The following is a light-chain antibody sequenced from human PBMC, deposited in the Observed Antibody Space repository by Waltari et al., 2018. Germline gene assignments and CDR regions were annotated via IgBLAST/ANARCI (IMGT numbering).Light chain of an antibody. CDR1: QTIVRS. Sequence: DIQLTQSPSSLSASVGERVTITCRASQTIVRSLNWYQQQPGKAPKLLIYAASNLQSGVPSRFRGSGSGTDFTLTIASLQPEDFATYYCQQSFTTPTFGGGTTVDIK. CDR2: AAS. J-gene: IGKJ4*01. CDR3: QQSFTTPT. V-gene: IGKV1-39*01.